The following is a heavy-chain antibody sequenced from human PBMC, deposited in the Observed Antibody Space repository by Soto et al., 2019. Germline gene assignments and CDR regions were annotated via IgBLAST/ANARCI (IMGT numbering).Heavy chain of an antibody. D-gene: IGHD6-25*01. J-gene: IGHJ4*02. Sequence: QVELVQSGAEVKKPGASVTVSCNFSGYIFTNFAINWVRQAPGQGLEWMGWVSGYNGNTNYARKLQGRVTMTTDTSTRTAYIQLTSLRSDETAIYFCAIVRGVSGYHYVEPFDYWGQGTLVTVSS. CDR3: AIVRGVSGYHYVEPFDY. CDR1: GYIFTNFA. CDR2: VSGYNGNT. V-gene: IGHV1-18*04.